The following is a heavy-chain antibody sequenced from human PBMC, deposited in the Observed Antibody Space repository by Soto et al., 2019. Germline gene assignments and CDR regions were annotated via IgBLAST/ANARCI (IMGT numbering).Heavy chain of an antibody. CDR2: IIPIFGTA. Sequence: QVQLVQSGAEVKKPGSSVKVSCKASGGTFSSYAISWVRQAPGQGLEWMGGIIPIFGTANYAQKFQGRVTITADEXTXTAYMELSSPRSEDTAVYYCARGPERRLYYYYGMDVWGQGTTVTVSS. CDR3: ARGPERRLYYYYGMDV. CDR1: GGTFSSYA. J-gene: IGHJ6*02. V-gene: IGHV1-69*12. D-gene: IGHD1-1*01.